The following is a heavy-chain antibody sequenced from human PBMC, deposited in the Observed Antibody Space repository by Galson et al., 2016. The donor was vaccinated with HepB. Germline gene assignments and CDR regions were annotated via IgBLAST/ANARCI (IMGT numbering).Heavy chain of an antibody. Sequence: SETLSLTCTVDGGSVSDYDWTWIRQSPGKGLEWIGEIGQSGNTKYNPSLKSRGIISVDTSEKQLSLKLSSVTAADTAVYYCATATAHYYYYGLVVWGQGTAVTVSS. V-gene: IGHV4-34*01. D-gene: IGHD5-18*01. J-gene: IGHJ6*02. CDR2: IGQSGNT. CDR1: GGSVSDYD. CDR3: ATATAHYYYYGLVV.